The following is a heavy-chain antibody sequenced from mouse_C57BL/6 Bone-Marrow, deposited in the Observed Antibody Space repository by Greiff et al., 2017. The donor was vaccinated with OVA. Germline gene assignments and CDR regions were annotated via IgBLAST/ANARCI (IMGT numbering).Heavy chain of an antibody. CDR3: ARRYDGDYWFAY. J-gene: IGHJ3*01. D-gene: IGHD2-3*01. Sequence: EVQLQQSGPELVKPGASVKIPCKASGYTFTDYNMDWVKQSHGKSLEWIGDINPNNGGTIYNQKFKGKATLTVDKSSSTAYMELRSLTSEDTAVYYCARRYDGDYWFAYWGQGTLVTVSA. CDR2: INPNNGGT. V-gene: IGHV1-18*01. CDR1: GYTFTDYN.